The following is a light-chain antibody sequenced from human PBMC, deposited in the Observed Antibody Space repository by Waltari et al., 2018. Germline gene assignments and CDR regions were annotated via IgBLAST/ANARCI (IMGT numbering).Light chain of an antibody. CDR2: GKN. Sequence: SSELTQDPAVSVALGQTVRIPCQGDSLRNYYASWYQQKPGQAPILVIYGKNNRPTGIPDRFSGASSGNTASLTITGAQAEDEADYYCNSRDSSGNHYVVFGGGTKLTVL. CDR1: SLRNYY. J-gene: IGLJ2*01. CDR3: NSRDSSGNHYVV. V-gene: IGLV3-19*01.